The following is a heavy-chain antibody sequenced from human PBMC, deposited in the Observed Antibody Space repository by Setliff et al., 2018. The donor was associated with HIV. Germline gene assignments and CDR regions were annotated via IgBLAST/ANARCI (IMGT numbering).Heavy chain of an antibody. J-gene: IGHJ4*02. CDR3: ARHDSVGYYFDY. D-gene: IGHD3-22*01. CDR1: GYSISSGYY. CDR2: IYHSGTT. Sequence: PSETLSLTCAVSGYSISSGYYWGWIRQPPGKGLEWVGSIYHSGTTYYNPSLKSRVTISVDTSKNQFSLQLSSVTAADTALYYCARHDSVGYYFDYWGQGTLVTVSS. V-gene: IGHV4-38-2*01.